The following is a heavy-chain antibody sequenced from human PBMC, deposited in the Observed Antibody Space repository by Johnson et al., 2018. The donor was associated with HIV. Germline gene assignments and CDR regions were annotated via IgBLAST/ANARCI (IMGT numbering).Heavy chain of an antibody. V-gene: IGHV3-30*14. CDR1: GFTFSSYA. Sequence: VRLVESGGGVVQPGRSLRLSCAASGFTFSSYAMHWVRQAPGKGLEWVAIISYDGSNKYYADSVKGRFTISRDNSKNTLYLQMNSLRAEDTAVYYCARACRDGYTCDAFDIWGQGTIVTVSS. J-gene: IGHJ3*02. CDR2: ISYDGSNK. D-gene: IGHD5-24*01. CDR3: ARACRDGYTCDAFDI.